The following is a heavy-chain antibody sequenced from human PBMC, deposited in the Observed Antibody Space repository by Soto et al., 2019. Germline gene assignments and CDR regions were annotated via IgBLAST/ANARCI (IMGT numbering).Heavy chain of an antibody. CDR1: GGTFSIYA. V-gene: IGHV1-69*06. Sequence: SVKVSCKASGGTFSIYAISGVLQSPVQWLEGMGGIIPIFGTANYAQKFQGRVTITADKSTSTAYMELSSLRSEDTAVYYCARGGGVTRIAARRDHYYYYGMDVWGQGTTVTVSS. CDR3: ARGGGVTRIAARRDHYYYYGMDV. J-gene: IGHJ6*02. D-gene: IGHD6-6*01. CDR2: IIPIFGTA.